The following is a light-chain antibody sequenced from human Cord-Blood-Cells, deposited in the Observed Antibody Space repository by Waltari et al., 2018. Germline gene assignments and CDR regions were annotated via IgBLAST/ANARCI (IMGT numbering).Light chain of an antibody. CDR2: GAS. Sequence: EIVLPQSPGTLSLSPGESATLSCRASQSVSSSYLAWYQQKPGQAPRLLIYGASSRATGIPDRFSGSGSGTDFTLTISRLEPEDFAVYYCQQYGSSPGTFGGGTKVEIK. CDR3: QQYGSSPGT. CDR1: QSVSSSY. J-gene: IGKJ4*01. V-gene: IGKV3-20*01.